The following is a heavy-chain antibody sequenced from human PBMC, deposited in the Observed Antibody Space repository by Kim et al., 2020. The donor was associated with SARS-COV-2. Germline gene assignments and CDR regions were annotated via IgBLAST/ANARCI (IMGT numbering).Heavy chain of an antibody. CDR1: GFTFSSYA. V-gene: IGHV3-23*01. D-gene: IGHD6-13*01. Sequence: GGSLRLSCAASGFTFSSYAMSWVRQAPGKGLEWVSAISGSGGSTYYADSVKGRFTISRDNSKNTLYLQMNSLRAEDTAVYYCAKIKGSSSWYGLFDYWGQGTLVTVSS. J-gene: IGHJ4*02. CDR2: ISGSGGST. CDR3: AKIKGSSSWYGLFDY.